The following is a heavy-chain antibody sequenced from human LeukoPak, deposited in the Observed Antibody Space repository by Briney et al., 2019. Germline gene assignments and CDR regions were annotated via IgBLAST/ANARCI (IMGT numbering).Heavy chain of an antibody. V-gene: IGHV4-34*01. CDR1: GGSFSGYY. CDR3: ARGHRRSSWYLGMDV. D-gene: IGHD6-13*01. CDR2: INHSGST. Sequence: SETLSLTCAVYGGSFSGYYWSWIRQPPGKGLEWIGEINHSGSTNYNPSLKSRVTISVDTSKNQFSLKLGSVTAADTAVYYCARGHRRSSWYLGMDVWGQGTTVTVSS. J-gene: IGHJ6*02.